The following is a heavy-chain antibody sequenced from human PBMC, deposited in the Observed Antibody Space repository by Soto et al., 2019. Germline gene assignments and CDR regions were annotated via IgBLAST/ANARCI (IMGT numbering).Heavy chain of an antibody. CDR2: VFTTGTT. Sequence: SETLSLTCSVTGGSINNYYWSWVRQSAGKGLEWIGRVFTTGTTDYNPSLKGRVTMSVETSKNQFSLKLTSVTAADTAVYYCARDIGSYAYAEGYWGQGIQVTVSS. V-gene: IGHV4-4*07. CDR1: GGSINNYY. D-gene: IGHD2-2*01. CDR3: ARDIGSYAYAEGY. J-gene: IGHJ4*02.